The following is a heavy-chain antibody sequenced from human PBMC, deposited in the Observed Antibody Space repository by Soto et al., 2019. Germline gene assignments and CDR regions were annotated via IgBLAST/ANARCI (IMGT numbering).Heavy chain of an antibody. D-gene: IGHD5-12*01. CDR1: GFTFNSYS. CDR2: INSGSTNI. V-gene: IGHV3-48*01. CDR3: ASASAGMATLSDY. J-gene: IGHJ4*02. Sequence: EVQLVESGGDLVQPGGSLRLSCAASGFTFNSYSMNWVRQAPGKGLEWISYINSGSTNIYYADSVKRRFTISRDNAKYSLYLQMNSLRAEDTAVYYGASASAGMATLSDYWVLGTLVTVSS.